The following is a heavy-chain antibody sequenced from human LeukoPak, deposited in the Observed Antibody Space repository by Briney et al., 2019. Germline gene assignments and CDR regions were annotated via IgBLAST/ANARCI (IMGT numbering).Heavy chain of an antibody. CDR1: GFTFSDYS. Sequence: GGSLRLSCAASGFTFSDYSMTWVRQAPGKGLEWVATIKDGGSEKYYVDSVKGRFTISRDNAGNSVHLQMNSLRAEDTAVYYCARDYGMDVWGQGTTVTVSS. V-gene: IGHV3-7*05. J-gene: IGHJ6*02. CDR2: IKDGGSEK. CDR3: ARDYGMDV.